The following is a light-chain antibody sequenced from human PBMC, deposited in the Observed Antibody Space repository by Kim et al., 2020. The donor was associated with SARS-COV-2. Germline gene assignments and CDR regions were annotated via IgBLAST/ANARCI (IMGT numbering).Light chain of an antibody. J-gene: IGLJ1*01. V-gene: IGLV3-1*01. CDR2: QDT. CDR1: KLGDKY. Sequence: VSPGQTASITCAGDKLGDKYACWYQQKPGQSPVLVIYQDTKRPAGIPERFSGANSGNTATLTISGTQAMDEADYYCQAWDSSTYVFGPGTKVTVL. CDR3: QAWDSSTYV.